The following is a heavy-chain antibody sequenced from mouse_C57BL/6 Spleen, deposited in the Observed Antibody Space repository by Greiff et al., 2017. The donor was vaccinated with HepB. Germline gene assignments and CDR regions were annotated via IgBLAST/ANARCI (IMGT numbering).Heavy chain of an antibody. CDR3: ARHGYGNYFDY. CDR2: ISCGGGNT. V-gene: IGHV5-9*01. D-gene: IGHD2-10*02. CDR1: GFTFSSYT. Sequence: EVMLVESGGGLVKPGGSLKLSCAASGFTFSSYTMSWVRQTPEKRLEWVATISCGGGNTYYPDSVKGRFTISRDNAKNTLYLQMSSLRSEDTALYYCARHGYGNYFDYWGQGTTLTVSS. J-gene: IGHJ2*01.